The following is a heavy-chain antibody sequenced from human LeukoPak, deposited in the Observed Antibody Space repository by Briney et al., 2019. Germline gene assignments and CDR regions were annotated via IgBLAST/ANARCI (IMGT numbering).Heavy chain of an antibody. CDR3: AKDNPYYYDSSGYQSVGYYFDY. CDR1: GFTFSSYA. D-gene: IGHD3-22*01. J-gene: IGHJ4*02. Sequence: GRSLRLSCAASGFTFSSYAMHWVRQAPGKGLEWVAVISYDGSNKYYADSVKGRFTISRDNSKNTLYLQMNSLRAEDTAVYYCAKDNPYYYDSSGYQSVGYYFDYWGQGTLVTVSS. CDR2: ISYDGSNK. V-gene: IGHV3-30*04.